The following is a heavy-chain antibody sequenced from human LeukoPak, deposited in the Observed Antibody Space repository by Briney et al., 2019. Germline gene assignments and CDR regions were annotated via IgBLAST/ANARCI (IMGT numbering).Heavy chain of an antibody. CDR1: GYSFTSYW. CDR3: ARRVSQYYDFWSGYFGTTRRDNENNWFDP. Sequence: GESLKISCKGSGYSFTSYWIDWVRQMPGKGLEWMGIIYPGDSDTRYSPSFQGQVTISADKSISTAYLQWSSLKASDTAMYYCARRVSQYYDFWSGYFGTTRRDNENNWFDPWGQGTLVTVSS. CDR2: IYPGDSDT. V-gene: IGHV5-51*01. J-gene: IGHJ5*02. D-gene: IGHD3-3*01.